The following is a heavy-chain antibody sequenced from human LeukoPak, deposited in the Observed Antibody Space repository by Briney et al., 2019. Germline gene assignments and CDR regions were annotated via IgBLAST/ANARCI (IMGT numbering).Heavy chain of an antibody. D-gene: IGHD6-19*01. CDR3: ARGVIAVAGHYYYYYMDV. Sequence: ASVKVSCKASGYTFTGYYMHWVRQAPGQGLEWMGWINPNSGGTNYAQKFQGRVTMTRDTSISTAYMELSRLRSDDTAVYYCARGVIAVAGHYYYYYMDVWGKGTTVTVSS. CDR2: INPNSGGT. CDR1: GYTFTGYY. J-gene: IGHJ6*03. V-gene: IGHV1-2*02.